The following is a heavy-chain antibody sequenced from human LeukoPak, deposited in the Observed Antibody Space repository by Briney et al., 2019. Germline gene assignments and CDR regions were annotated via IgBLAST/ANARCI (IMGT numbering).Heavy chain of an antibody. J-gene: IGHJ6*03. CDR3: ARETPLVRYFDWLPFLGYMDV. CDR2: IFYSGST. CDR1: GGSISTSNYY. D-gene: IGHD3-9*01. Sequence: PSETLSLTCTVSGGSISTSNYYRGWIRQPPGKGLEWIGNIFYSGSTYYSPSVKSRVTISLDTSRNQFSLKLSSVTAADTAVYYCARETPLVRYFDWLPFLGYMDVWGKGTTVTISS. V-gene: IGHV4-39*07.